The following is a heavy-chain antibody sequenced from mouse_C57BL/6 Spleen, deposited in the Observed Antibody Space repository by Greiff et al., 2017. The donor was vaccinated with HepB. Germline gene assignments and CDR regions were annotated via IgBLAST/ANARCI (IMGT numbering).Heavy chain of an antibody. V-gene: IGHV5-17*01. CDR2: ISSGSSTI. J-gene: IGHJ4*01. CDR1: GFTFSDYG. Sequence: EVKLEESGGGLVKPGGSLKLSCAASGFTFSDYGMHWVRQAPEKGLEWVAYISSGSSTIYYADTVKGRFTISRDNAKNTLFLQMTSLRSEDTAMYYCARDGYRGMDYWGQGTSVTVSS. CDR3: ARDGYRGMDY. D-gene: IGHD2-3*01.